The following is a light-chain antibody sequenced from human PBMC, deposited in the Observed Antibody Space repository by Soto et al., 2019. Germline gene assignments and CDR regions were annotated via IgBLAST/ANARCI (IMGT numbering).Light chain of an antibody. CDR1: QGISSY. Sequence: AIRMTQSPSSLSASTGDRVSITCRAGQGISSYLAWYQQKPGKAPKLLIYAASTLQSGVPSRFSGSGSGTDFTLTISCLQSEDFATYYCQQYYSYPRTFGQGTKVDNK. CDR2: AAS. CDR3: QQYYSYPRT. V-gene: IGKV1-8*01. J-gene: IGKJ1*01.